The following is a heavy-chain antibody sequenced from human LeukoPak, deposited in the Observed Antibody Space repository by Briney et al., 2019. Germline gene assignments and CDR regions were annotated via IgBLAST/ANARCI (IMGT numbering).Heavy chain of an antibody. CDR1: GFAFSSCT. CDR3: ARGGRERSFDI. Sequence: GGSLRLSCAASGFAFSSCTMHWVRQAPGKRLEYVSAIKSNGGSTYYANSVKGRFTISRDNSKNTLYLQMNSLRGEDTAVYYCARGGRERSFDIWGQGTMVTVSS. V-gene: IGHV3-64*01. CDR2: IKSNGGST. J-gene: IGHJ3*02.